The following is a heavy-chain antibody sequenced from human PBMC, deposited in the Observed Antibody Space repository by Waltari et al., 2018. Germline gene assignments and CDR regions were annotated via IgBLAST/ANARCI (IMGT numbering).Heavy chain of an antibody. CDR3: ARVGGYHIGAYFDY. J-gene: IGHJ4*02. CDR1: GFTVSSTY. D-gene: IGHD6-25*01. Sequence: EVQLVESGVGLVQPGGSLRLSCAASGFTVSSTYMSWVRKAPGKGLGWVSVIYSGGSTYYADSVKGRFTISRHNSKNTLYLQMNSLRAEDTAVYYCARVGGYHIGAYFDYWGQGTLVTVSS. CDR2: IYSGGST. V-gene: IGHV3-53*04.